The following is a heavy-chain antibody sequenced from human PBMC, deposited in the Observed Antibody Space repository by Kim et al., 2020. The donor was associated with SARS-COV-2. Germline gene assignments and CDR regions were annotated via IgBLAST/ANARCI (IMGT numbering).Heavy chain of an antibody. D-gene: IGHD3-10*01. CDR3: ARYYYGSGSYSGGYWFDP. CDR2: SNHSGCT. J-gene: IGHJ5*02. V-gene: IGHV4-34*01. Sequence: LEGIGESNHSGCTNYNPSLKSRVTISVDKSKNQFSLKLSSVTAADTAVYYCARYYYGSGSYSGGYWFDPWGQGTLVTVSA.